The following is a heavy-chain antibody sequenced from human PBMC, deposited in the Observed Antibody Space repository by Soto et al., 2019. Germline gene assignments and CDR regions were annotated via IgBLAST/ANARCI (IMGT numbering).Heavy chain of an antibody. CDR2: INPDNGDT. J-gene: IGHJ5*02. CDR1: GYTFTGYY. D-gene: IGHD6-19*01. V-gene: IGHV1-2*04. Sequence: ASVKVSCKASGYTFTGYYRHWVRQAPGQGLEWIGWINPDNGDTKYAEKFQGWVTMSRDTYTSTAYLEVTRLRADDIAVYYCARGEGSGWPIKNNWFDPLGQRILVTVSS. CDR3: ARGEGSGWPIKNNWFDP.